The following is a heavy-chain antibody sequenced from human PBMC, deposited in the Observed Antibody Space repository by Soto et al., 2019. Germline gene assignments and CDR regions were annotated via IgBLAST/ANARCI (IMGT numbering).Heavy chain of an antibody. J-gene: IGHJ4*02. CDR3: ARDGLTFGGD. CDR2: ISSSSAYI. V-gene: IGHV3-21*06. CDR1: GFTFGSFT. D-gene: IGHD3-16*01. Sequence: EVHLVEAGGGLVKPGESLTLSCAASGFTFGSFTLNWVRQAPGKGLEWVSSISSSSAYIYYAESVKGRFTISRDNASITLYLQMNSLSLDDTAVYFCARDGLTFGGDWGQGPLVAVSS.